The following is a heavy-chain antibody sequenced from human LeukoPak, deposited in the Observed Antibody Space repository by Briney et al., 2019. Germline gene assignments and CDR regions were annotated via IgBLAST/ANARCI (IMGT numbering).Heavy chain of an antibody. CDR2: IWYDGSNK. CDR3: ARGFGWDPFDY. J-gene: IGHJ4*02. D-gene: IGHD6-19*01. V-gene: IGHV3-33*01. CDR1: GFTFSSYG. Sequence: GGSLRLSCAASGFTFSSYGMHWVRQAPGKGLEWVAVIWYDGSNKYYADSVKGRFTISRDNSKNTLYLQMNSLRAEDTAVYYCARGFGWDPFDYWGQRTLVTVSS.